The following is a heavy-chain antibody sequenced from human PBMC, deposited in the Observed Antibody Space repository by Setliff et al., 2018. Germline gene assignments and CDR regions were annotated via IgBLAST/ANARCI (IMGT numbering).Heavy chain of an antibody. D-gene: IGHD3-22*01. CDR3: ARGSFPYDNSGFDY. J-gene: IGHJ4*01. V-gene: IGHV4-34*01. CDR2: INHLGGT. Sequence: SETLSLTCTVSGASFSGYYWSWIRQSPGKGLEWIGEINHLGGTNYNPSLRSRVTISVDTSKNLFSLKLRSVTAADTAVYYCARGSFPYDNSGFDYWGQGTLVTVSS. CDR1: GASFSGYY.